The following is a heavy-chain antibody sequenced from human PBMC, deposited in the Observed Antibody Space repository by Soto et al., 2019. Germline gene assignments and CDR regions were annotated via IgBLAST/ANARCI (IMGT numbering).Heavy chain of an antibody. CDR1: GFTFTHYG. J-gene: IGHJ4*02. Sequence: ESGWGVVQPGRSLRLSCAASGFTFTHYGMHWVRQAPGKGLEWVAVIWYDGSNKYYADSVKGRFTISKDNSQNTLYLQMNNLRAEDTAMYYCTRDPYGGSRYYFDAWGQGTLVTVSS. CDR3: TRDPYGGSRYYFDA. D-gene: IGHD1-26*01. CDR2: IWYDGSNK. V-gene: IGHV3-33*01.